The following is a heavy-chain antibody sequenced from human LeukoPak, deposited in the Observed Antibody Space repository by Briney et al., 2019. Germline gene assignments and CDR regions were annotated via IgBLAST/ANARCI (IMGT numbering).Heavy chain of an antibody. CDR1: GFTFNTYA. D-gene: IGHD3-16*02. V-gene: IGHV3-21*01. Sequence: GGSLRLSCVASGFTFNTYAMSWVRQVPGKGLEWVSSISSSGTYIYYADSVKGRFTISRDNAKNSLFLQMNSLRAEDTAVYYCVSGNDPDYVWGTYRLDAFDIWGEGTMVIVSS. CDR2: ISSSGTYI. CDR3: VSGNDPDYVWGTYRLDAFDI. J-gene: IGHJ3*02.